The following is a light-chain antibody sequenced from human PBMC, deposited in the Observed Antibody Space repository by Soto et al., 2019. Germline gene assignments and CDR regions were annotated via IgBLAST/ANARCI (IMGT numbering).Light chain of an antibody. CDR3: QQYNDWPPGT. CDR1: QSVSSN. V-gene: IGKV3-15*01. J-gene: IGKJ3*01. CDR2: GAS. Sequence: EIVMTQSPATLSVSPGERATLSCRASQSVSSNLAWYQQKPGQAPSLLIYGASTSATGIPARFSGGGSGTDFTLTISSLQSEDFAVYFCQQYNDWPPGTFAPGTKVDIK.